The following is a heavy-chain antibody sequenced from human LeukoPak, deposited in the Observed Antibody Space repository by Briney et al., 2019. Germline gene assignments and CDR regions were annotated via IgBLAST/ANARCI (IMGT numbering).Heavy chain of an antibody. CDR2: IYYSGST. CDR3: ARGPYCSGGSCYSISTPIYYYYGMDV. V-gene: IGHV4-39*01. Sequence: SETLSLTCTVSGGSISSSSYYWGWIRQPPGKGLEWIGSIYYSGSTYYNPSLKSRVTISVDTSKNQFSLKLSSVTAADTAVYYCARGPYCSGGSCYSISTPIYYYYGMDVWGQGTTVTVSS. D-gene: IGHD2-15*01. CDR1: GGSISSSSYY. J-gene: IGHJ6*02.